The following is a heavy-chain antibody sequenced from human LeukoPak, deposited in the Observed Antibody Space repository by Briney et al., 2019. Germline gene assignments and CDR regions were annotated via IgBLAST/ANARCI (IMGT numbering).Heavy chain of an antibody. CDR1: TFTFSTYW. CDR3: ARGTGYGVFDY. D-gene: IGHD1-14*01. Sequence: GGSLRLSCATSTFTFSTYWMHWVRQAPGKGLVWVSRINHDGSTTSYADSVKGRFTISRDNAKNTLYLQMNSLSAEDTAVYFCARGTGYGVFDYWGQGTLVTVSS. J-gene: IGHJ4*02. CDR2: INHDGSTT. V-gene: IGHV3-74*01.